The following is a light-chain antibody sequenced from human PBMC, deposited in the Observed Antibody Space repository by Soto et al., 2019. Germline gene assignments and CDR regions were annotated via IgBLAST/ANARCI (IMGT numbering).Light chain of an antibody. V-gene: IGKV4-1*01. Sequence: DIVMTQSPDSLAVSLGERATFNCKSSQSVLYSSNNKNYSAWYQQKPGQPPKLLIYWASFRESGVPDRFSGSGSGTDFTLTIDSLQAEDVAVYFCQQYYNTPLTFGGGTKVDIK. J-gene: IGKJ4*01. CDR1: QSVLYSSNNKNY. CDR2: WAS. CDR3: QQYYNTPLT.